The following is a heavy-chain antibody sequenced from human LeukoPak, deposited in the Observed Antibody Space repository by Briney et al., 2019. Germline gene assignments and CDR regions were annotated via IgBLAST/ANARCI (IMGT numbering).Heavy chain of an antibody. Sequence: ASVKVSCKASGYTFTGLYLHWVRQAPGQGLEWMGWINPNSGGTNFAQKFQRRVTMTGDTSMSTAYMELSRLTSDDTAVYYCAREEGSGCYDYWGQGTKVTAST. CDR3: AREEGSGCYDY. CDR2: INPNSGGT. V-gene: IGHV1-2*02. J-gene: IGHJ4*02. CDR1: GYTFTGLY. D-gene: IGHD6-19*01.